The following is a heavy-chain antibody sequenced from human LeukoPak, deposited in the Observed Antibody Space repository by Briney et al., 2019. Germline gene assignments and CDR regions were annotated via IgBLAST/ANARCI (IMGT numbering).Heavy chain of an antibody. D-gene: IGHD3-16*02. Sequence: ASVKVSCKASGYTFTSYGISRVRQAPGQGLEWMGWISAYNGNTNYAQKLQGRVTMTTDTSTSTAYMELRSLRSDDTAVYYCARGDFSSYYDYVWGSYRDYNWFDPWGQGTLVTVSS. CDR3: ARGDFSSYYDYVWGSYRDYNWFDP. J-gene: IGHJ5*02. CDR2: ISAYNGNT. V-gene: IGHV1-18*01. CDR1: GYTFTSYG.